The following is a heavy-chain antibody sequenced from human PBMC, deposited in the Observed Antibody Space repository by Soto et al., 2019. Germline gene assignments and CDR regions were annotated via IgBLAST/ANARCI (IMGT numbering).Heavy chain of an antibody. Sequence: SETLSLTCAVSGGSISSGGYSWSWIRQPPGKGLEWIGYIYHSGSTYYNPSLKSLVTISVDRSKNQFSLKLSSVTAADTAVYYCARYCSGGSCYSPSSFDYWGQGTLVTVSS. V-gene: IGHV4-30-2*01. CDR3: ARYCSGGSCYSPSSFDY. CDR2: IYHSGST. D-gene: IGHD2-15*01. CDR1: GGSISSGGYS. J-gene: IGHJ4*02.